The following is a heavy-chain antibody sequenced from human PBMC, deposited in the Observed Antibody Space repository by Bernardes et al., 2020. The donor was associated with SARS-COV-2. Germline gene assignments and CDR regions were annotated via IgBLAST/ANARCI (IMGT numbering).Heavy chain of an antibody. CDR2: VYYSGNT. Sequence: SETLSLTFTVPGDSISTHYWSWIRQPPGKGLEWIGYVYYSGNTNYNPSLKSRVAILVDTSKNQFSLKLTSVTAADTAVYYCAKGPGKVGAIDSYYGMDVWGQGTTVTVSS. V-gene: IGHV4-59*11. J-gene: IGHJ6*02. CDR3: AKGPGKVGAIDSYYGMDV. D-gene: IGHD1-26*01. CDR1: GDSISTHY.